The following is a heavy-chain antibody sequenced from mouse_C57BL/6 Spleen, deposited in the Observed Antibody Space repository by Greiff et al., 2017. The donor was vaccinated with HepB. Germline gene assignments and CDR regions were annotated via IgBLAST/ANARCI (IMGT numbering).Heavy chain of an antibody. V-gene: IGHV5-4*01. CDR1: GFTFSSYA. CDR3: ARDQDYSNRIYAMDY. D-gene: IGHD2-5*01. Sequence: EVQRVESGGGLVKPGGSLKLSCAASGFTFSSYAMSWVRQTPEKRLEWVATISDGGSYTYYPDNVKGRFTISRDNAKNNLYLQMSQLKSEDTAMYYCARDQDYSNRIYAMDYWGQGTSVTVSS. J-gene: IGHJ4*01. CDR2: ISDGGSYT.